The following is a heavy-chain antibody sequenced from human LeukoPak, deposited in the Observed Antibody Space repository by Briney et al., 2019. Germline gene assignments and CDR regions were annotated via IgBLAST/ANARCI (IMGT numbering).Heavy chain of an antibody. V-gene: IGHV3-30*04. CDR3: ARDRNPLVRHIVVVTALVPDAFDI. CDR1: GFTFSSYA. D-gene: IGHD2-21*02. J-gene: IGHJ3*02. CDR2: ISYDGSNK. Sequence: PGGSLRLSCAASGFTFSSYAMHWVRQAPGKGLEWVAVISYDGSNKYYADSVKGRFTISRDNSKNTLYLQMNSLRAEDTAVYYCARDRNPLVRHIVVVTALVPDAFDIWGQGTMVTVSS.